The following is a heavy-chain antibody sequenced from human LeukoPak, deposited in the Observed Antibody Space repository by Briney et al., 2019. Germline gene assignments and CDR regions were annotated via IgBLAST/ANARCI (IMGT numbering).Heavy chain of an antibody. Sequence: GASVKVSCKASGYTFTNYAMNWVRQAPGQGLEWMGWISAYNGNTNYAQKLQGRVTMTTDTSTSTAYMELRSLRSDDTAVYYCARTSVLRFLEWLPNIDYWGQGTLVTVSS. J-gene: IGHJ4*02. D-gene: IGHD3-3*01. CDR3: ARTSVLRFLEWLPNIDY. CDR2: ISAYNGNT. V-gene: IGHV1-18*01. CDR1: GYTFTNYA.